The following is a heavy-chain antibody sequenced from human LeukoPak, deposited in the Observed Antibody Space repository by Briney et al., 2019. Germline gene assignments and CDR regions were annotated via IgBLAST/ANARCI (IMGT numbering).Heavy chain of an antibody. CDR3: AREGRSSAFDI. CDR2: ISYDGSNK. V-gene: IGHV3-30*14. J-gene: IGHJ3*02. CDR1: GFTFSSYA. Sequence: GGSLRLSCAASGFTFSSYAMHWVRQAPGKGREWVAVISYDGSNKYYADSVKGRFTISRDNSKNTLYLQMNSLRAEDTAVYYCAREGRSSAFDIWGQGTMVTVSS.